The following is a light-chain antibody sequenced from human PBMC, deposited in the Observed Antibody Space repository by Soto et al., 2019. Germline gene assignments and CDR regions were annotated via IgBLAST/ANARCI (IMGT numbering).Light chain of an antibody. CDR2: ETL. CDR1: TGAVTTIHY. J-gene: IGLJ3*02. CDR3: LLSYSGALV. Sequence: QAVVTQEPSLTVSPGGTVTLTCGSSTGAVTTIHYPYWFQQRPGQAPRTLIWETLHKHSWTPARFSGSLLGGKAALTLSGAQPEDEADYYCLLSYSGALVFGGGTKLTVL. V-gene: IGLV7-46*01.